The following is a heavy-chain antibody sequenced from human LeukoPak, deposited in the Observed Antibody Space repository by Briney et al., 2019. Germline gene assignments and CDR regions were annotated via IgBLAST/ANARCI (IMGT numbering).Heavy chain of an antibody. D-gene: IGHD3-22*01. V-gene: IGHV4-31*11. CDR2: IYYSGST. CDR1: GGSFSGYY. J-gene: IGHJ4*02. CDR3: ARGLYYYDSSGYYFDY. Sequence: PSETLSLTCAVYGGSFSGYYWSWIRQHPGKGLEWIGYIYYSGSTYYNPSLKSRVTISVDTSKNQFSLKLSSVTAADTAVYYCARGLYYYDSSGYYFDYWGQGTLVTVSS.